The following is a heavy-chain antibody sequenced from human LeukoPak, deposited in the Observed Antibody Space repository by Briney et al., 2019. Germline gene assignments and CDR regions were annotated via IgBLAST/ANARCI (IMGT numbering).Heavy chain of an antibody. CDR1: GFTFSDYY. V-gene: IGHV3-11*05. J-gene: IGHJ5*02. D-gene: IGHD1-26*01. CDR2: ISSGSSYT. CDR3: AKGVRSGTYYNCFDP. Sequence: PGGSLRLSCAASGFTFSDYYMSWIRQAPGKGLEWVSYISSGSSYTNYADSVKGRFTISRDNSKNSLYLQMSSLRAEDTALYYCAKGVRSGTYYNCFDPWGQGTLVTVSS.